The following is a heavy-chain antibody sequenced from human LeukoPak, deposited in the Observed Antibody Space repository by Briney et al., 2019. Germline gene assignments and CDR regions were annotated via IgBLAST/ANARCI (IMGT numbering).Heavy chain of an antibody. CDR1: GYTFTGYY. Sequence: ASVKLSCKASGYTFTGYYMHWVRQAPGQGLEWMGWINPNSGGTNYAQKFQGRVTMTRDTSISTAYMELSRLRSDDTAVYYCARVRTVTTSWFDPWGQGTLVTVSS. CDR2: INPNSGGT. J-gene: IGHJ5*02. D-gene: IGHD4-17*01. V-gene: IGHV1-2*02. CDR3: ARVRTVTTSWFDP.